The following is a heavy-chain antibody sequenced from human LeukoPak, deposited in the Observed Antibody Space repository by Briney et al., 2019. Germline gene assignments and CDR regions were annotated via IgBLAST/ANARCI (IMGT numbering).Heavy chain of an antibody. D-gene: IGHD3-10*01. J-gene: IGHJ4*02. CDR1: GFTFDDYA. Sequence: GGSLRLSCAASGFTFDDYAMHWVRQAPGKGLEWVSGISWNSGSIGYADSVKGRFTISRDNAKNSLYLQMNSLRAEDTALYYCAKASSPAGSYYNSAFDYWGQGTLVTVSS. CDR3: AKASSPAGSYYNSAFDY. CDR2: ISWNSGSI. V-gene: IGHV3-9*01.